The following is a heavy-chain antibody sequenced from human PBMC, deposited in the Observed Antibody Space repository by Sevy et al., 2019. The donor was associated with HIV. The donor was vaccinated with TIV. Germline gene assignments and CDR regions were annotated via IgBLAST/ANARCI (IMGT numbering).Heavy chain of an antibody. V-gene: IGHV3-30*04. D-gene: IGHD2-21*01. CDR2: ISYDGGNI. CDR3: ARDLPSAVINPFYYYGMDV. Sequence: GGSLRLSCAASGFTFSIYAIHWVRQAPGKGLEWVTVISYDGGNIYYADSVKGRFTVSRDNSKDTVYLQMNSLRPEDTVVYYCARDLPSAVINPFYYYGMDVWGQGTTVTVSS. CDR1: GFTFSIYA. J-gene: IGHJ6*02.